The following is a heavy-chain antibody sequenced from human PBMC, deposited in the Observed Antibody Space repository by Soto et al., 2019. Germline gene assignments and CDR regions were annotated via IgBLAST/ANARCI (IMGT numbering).Heavy chain of an antibody. Sequence: QVQLQQWGAGLLKPSETLSLTCAVYGGSFSGYYWSWIRQPPGKGLEGIGEINHSGSTNYNPSLKSRVTISVDTSKNQFSLKLSSVTAADTAVYYCARFPYYYGMDVWGQGTTVTVSS. CDR1: GGSFSGYY. CDR3: ARFPYYYGMDV. V-gene: IGHV4-34*01. CDR2: INHSGST. J-gene: IGHJ6*02.